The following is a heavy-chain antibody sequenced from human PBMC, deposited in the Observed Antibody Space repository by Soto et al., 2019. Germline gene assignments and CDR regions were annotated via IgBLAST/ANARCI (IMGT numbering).Heavy chain of an antibody. CDR3: AHTPDDYIWGNDRFTA. D-gene: IGHD3-16*02. CDR2: IYWNDDK. Sequence: QITLEESGPTLVKPTQTLTLTCTFSGFSLTTSGVAVGWIRQPPGKALEWLALIYWNDDKYYSPSLKSRLIIAKDTSQNHMVLTMTNMDAVDTATYYCAHTPDDYIWGNDRFTAWGQGALVTVSS. V-gene: IGHV2-5*01. J-gene: IGHJ5*02. CDR1: GFSLTTSGVA.